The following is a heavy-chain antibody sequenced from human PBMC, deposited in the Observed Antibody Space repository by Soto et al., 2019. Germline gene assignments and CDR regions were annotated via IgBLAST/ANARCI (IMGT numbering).Heavy chain of an antibody. Sequence: SETLSLTCAVYGGSFSGYYWSWIRQPPGKGLEWIGEINHSGNTNYNPSLKSRVTISVDTSKNQFSLKLSSVTAADTAVYYCARGRRLTIAARSRFDYWGQGTLVTVSS. V-gene: IGHV4-34*01. CDR2: INHSGNT. D-gene: IGHD6-6*01. J-gene: IGHJ4*02. CDR3: ARGRRLTIAARSRFDY. CDR1: GGSFSGYY.